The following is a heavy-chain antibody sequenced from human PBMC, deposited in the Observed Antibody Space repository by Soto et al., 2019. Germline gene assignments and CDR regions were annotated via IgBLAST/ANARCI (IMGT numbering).Heavy chain of an antibody. Sequence: SETLSLTCTVSGGSISSYYWSWIRQPPGKGLEWIGYIYDSGSTNYNPSLKSRVTISVDTSKNQFSLKLSSVTAADTAVYYCARATLQVILWFGELKTWFDPWAQGTLVTVS. CDR3: ARATLQVILWFGELKTWFDP. D-gene: IGHD3-10*01. CDR1: GGSISSYY. CDR2: IYDSGST. J-gene: IGHJ5*02. V-gene: IGHV4-59*12.